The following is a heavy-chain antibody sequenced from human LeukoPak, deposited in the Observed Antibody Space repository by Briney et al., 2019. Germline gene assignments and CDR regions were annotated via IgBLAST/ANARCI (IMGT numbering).Heavy chain of an antibody. J-gene: IGHJ4*02. D-gene: IGHD3-3*01. Sequence: SETLSLTCAVSGYSISSGHYWGWIRQPPGKGLEWIGSIYHSGSTYYNPSLKSRVTISVDTSKNQFSLKLSSVTAADTALYYCAVSYYDCWSGYFYFVYWGQGTLVTVSS. CDR1: GYSISSGHY. V-gene: IGHV4-38-2*01. CDR2: IYHSGST. CDR3: AVSYYDCWSGYFYFVY.